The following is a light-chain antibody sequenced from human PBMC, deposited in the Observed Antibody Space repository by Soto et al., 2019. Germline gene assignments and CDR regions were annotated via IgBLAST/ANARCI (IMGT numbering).Light chain of an antibody. Sequence: DIQMTHSPSTLSASVGDRVTITCRASQSISSWLAWYQQKPGKAPKLLIYKASSLESGVPSRFSGSGSGPEFTLTISSLQPDDFATYYCQQYNRFTLGQGTKLEIK. CDR2: KAS. CDR3: QQYNRFT. CDR1: QSISSW. J-gene: IGKJ2*01. V-gene: IGKV1-5*03.